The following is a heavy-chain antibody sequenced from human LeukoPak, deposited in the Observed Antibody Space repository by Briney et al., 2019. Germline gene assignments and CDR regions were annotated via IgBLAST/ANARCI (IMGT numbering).Heavy chain of an antibody. J-gene: IGHJ4*02. Sequence: SETLSLTCAVYGGSFSGYYWSWIRQPPGKGLEWIGEINHSGSTNYNPSLKSRVTISVDTSKNQFSLKLSSVTAADTAVYYCARHDYDDYWGQGTLVTVSS. CDR2: INHSGST. V-gene: IGHV4-34*01. CDR3: ARHDYDDY. CDR1: GGSFSGYY.